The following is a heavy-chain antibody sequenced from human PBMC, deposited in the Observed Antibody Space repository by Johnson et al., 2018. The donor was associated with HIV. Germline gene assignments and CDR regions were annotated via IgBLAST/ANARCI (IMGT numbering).Heavy chain of an antibody. V-gene: IGHV3-66*01. D-gene: IGHD6-13*01. CDR2: IYSGGST. J-gene: IGHJ3*02. CDR3: TTAYPTGYSSSKRLDTFDI. Sequence: EVQLVESGGGVVRPGGSLRLSCAASGFTVSSNYMSWVRQAPGKGLEWVSVIYSGGSTYYADSVKGRFTISSDNSKNTLYLQMNSLRAEDTAVYYCTTAYPTGYSSSKRLDTFDIWGQGTMVTVSS. CDR1: GFTVSSNY.